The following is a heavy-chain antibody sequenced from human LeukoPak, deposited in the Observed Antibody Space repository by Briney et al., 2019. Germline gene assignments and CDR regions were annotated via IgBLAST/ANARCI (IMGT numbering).Heavy chain of an antibody. CDR3: AREGVAVASNWFDP. CDR2: IYTSGST. CDR1: GGSISSGSYY. Sequence: PSQTLSLTCTVSGGSISSGSYYWSWIRQPAGKGLEWIGRIYTSGSTNYNPSLKSRVTISVDTSKNQFSLKLSSVTAADTAVYYCAREGVAVASNWFDPWGQGTLVTVSS. V-gene: IGHV4-61*02. D-gene: IGHD6-19*01. J-gene: IGHJ5*02.